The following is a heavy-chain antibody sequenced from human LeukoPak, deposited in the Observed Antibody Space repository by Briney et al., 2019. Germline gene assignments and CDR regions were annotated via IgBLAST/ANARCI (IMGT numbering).Heavy chain of an antibody. J-gene: IGHJ4*02. CDR2: ISSSGSTI. V-gene: IGHV3-48*03. CDR3: ATRFDY. Sequence: GGSPSLSCAASGFTFSSYEMNWVRQAPGKGLEWVSYISSSGSTIYYADSVKGRFPISKENAKNSLYLQMNGLRAEDTAVYYCATRFDYWGQGTLVTVSS. CDR1: GFTFSSYE.